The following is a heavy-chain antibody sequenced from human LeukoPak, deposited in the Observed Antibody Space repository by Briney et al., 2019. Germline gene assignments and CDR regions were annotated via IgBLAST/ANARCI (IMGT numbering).Heavy chain of an antibody. J-gene: IGHJ4*02. CDR2: IRGSGAGT. Sequence: GGSLRLSCAASGFTFSSYAMSWVRQAPGKGLEWVSAIRGSGAGTHYADSVKGRFTISRDNSKNTLYLQMNSLRAEDTAVYYCAKDRRGAVAGTFDYWGQGTLVTVSS. D-gene: IGHD6-19*01. CDR3: AKDRRGAVAGTFDY. CDR1: GFTFSSYA. V-gene: IGHV3-23*01.